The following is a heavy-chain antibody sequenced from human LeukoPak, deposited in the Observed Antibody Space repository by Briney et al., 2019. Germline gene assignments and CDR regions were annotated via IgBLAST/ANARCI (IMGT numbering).Heavy chain of an antibody. D-gene: IGHD1-1*01. J-gene: IGHJ4*02. CDR3: ARVTRTDYFDY. CDR2: INPNSGDT. V-gene: IGHV1-2*02. Sequence: ASVKVSCKASGYIFTDYYMHWVRQAPGQGLEWMGWINPNSGDTNYAQKFQGRVTMTRDTSISTAYMEVSRLGFDDTAVYYCARVTRTDYFDYWGQGTLVTVSS. CDR1: GYIFTDYY.